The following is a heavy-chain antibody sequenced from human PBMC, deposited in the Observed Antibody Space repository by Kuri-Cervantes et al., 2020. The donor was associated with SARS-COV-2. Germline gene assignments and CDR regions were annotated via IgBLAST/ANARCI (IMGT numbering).Heavy chain of an antibody. CDR3: ARVPRFCTNGVCYAFDI. Sequence: GSLRLSCTVSGGSVSSGSYYWSWIRQPPGKGLEWIGYIYYSGSTNYNPSLKSRVTISVDTSKNQSSLKLSSVTAADTAVYYCARVPRFCTNGVCYAFDIWGQGTMVTVSS. V-gene: IGHV4-61*01. D-gene: IGHD2-8*01. J-gene: IGHJ3*02. CDR1: GGSVSSGSYY. CDR2: IYYSGST.